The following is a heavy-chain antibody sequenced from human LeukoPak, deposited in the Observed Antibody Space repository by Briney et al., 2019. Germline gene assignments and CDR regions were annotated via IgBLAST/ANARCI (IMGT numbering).Heavy chain of an antibody. CDR2: TYYKSKWFN. Sequence: SQTLSLTCAISGDSVSSNSWNCIRQSPSRGLEWLGRTYYKSKWFNECAVYMKSRITINPDTPKNQCSLQLNSVTREDTAVYYCAREQPWTNGFDIGGQGTMVTVSS. V-gene: IGHV6-1*01. CDR3: AREQPWTNGFDI. D-gene: IGHD3/OR15-3a*01. J-gene: IGHJ3*02. CDR1: GDSVSSNS.